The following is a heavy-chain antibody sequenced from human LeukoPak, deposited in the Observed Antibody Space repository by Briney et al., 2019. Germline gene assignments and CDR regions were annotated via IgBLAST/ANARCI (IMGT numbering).Heavy chain of an antibody. CDR2: IYPGDSDT. V-gene: IGHV5-51*01. D-gene: IGHD6-13*01. Sequence: GESLKISCKGSGFRFTSYWIGWVRQLPGKGLELMGIIYPGDSDTRYSPSFQGQATISADKSISTAYLQWSSLKASDTAMYYCARRGSSWFFDPWGQGTLVTVSS. CDR1: GFRFTSYW. CDR3: ARRGSSWFFDP. J-gene: IGHJ5*02.